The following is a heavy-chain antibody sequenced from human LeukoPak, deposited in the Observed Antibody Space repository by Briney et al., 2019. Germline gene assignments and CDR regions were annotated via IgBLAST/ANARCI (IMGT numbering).Heavy chain of an antibody. V-gene: IGHV4-59*06. J-gene: IGHJ6*02. CDR2: IYYSGST. CDR1: GGSISSYY. Sequence: SETLSLTCTVSGGSISSYYWSWIRQHPGKGLEWIGYIYYSGSTYYNPSLKSRVTISVDTSKNQFSLKLSSVTAADTAVYYCARDVHEWLGPWDYYYGMDVWGQGTTVTVSS. CDR3: ARDVHEWLGPWDYYYGMDV. D-gene: IGHD3-3*01.